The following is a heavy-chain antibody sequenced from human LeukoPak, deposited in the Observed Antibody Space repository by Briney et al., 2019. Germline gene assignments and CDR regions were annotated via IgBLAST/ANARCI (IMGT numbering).Heavy chain of an antibody. CDR1: SGSIRSHY. CDR3: ARKRGYYFDY. V-gene: IGHV4-4*07. Sequence: PSETLSLTCTVFSGSIRSHYWHWIRQPAGMGLEWIGRIHAKGNTDYNPSLTSRVTMSLDTSKNQFSLKLSSVTAADTAVFYCARKRGYYFDYWGQGTLVTVSS. CDR2: IHAKGNT. D-gene: IGHD3-16*01. J-gene: IGHJ4*02.